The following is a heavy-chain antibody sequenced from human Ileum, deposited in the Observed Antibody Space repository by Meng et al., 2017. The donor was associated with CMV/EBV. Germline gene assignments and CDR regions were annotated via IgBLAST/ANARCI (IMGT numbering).Heavy chain of an antibody. CDR3: TTGRAH. V-gene: IGHV3-15*01. CDR2: IKAKADGGTT. Sequence: VESGGGLVRPGGSLRLSCAAPGFTLTDAWMSWVRQAPGKGLEWVGRIKAKADGGTTEYPAPVKGRFTISRDDSKNTLFLQMNSLKTEDTAVYYCTTGRAHWGQGTLVTVSS. J-gene: IGHJ4*02. CDR1: GFTLTDAW.